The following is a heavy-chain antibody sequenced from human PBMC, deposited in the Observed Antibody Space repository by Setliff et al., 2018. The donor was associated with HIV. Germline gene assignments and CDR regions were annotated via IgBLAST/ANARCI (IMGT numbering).Heavy chain of an antibody. V-gene: IGHV3-23*03. D-gene: IGHD3-10*02. CDR3: AKEPSSCSAPRPSLCGYFDS. Sequence: PGESLRLSCVTSGITFINAAMAWVRQAPGKGPEWISFIYSGSSSAVFADSVKGRFTISRDNSRNTLFLQMNSLRAEDTAVYYCAKEPSSCSAPRPSLCGYFDSWGQG. CDR1: GITFINAA. J-gene: IGHJ4*03. CDR2: IYSGSSSA.